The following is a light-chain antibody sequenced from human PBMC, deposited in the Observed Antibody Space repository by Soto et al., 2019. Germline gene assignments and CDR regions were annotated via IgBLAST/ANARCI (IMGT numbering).Light chain of an antibody. CDR2: GAS. CDR3: QHYGFVWYI. Sequence: IVLTQSPGTLSLPPGERATLSCRASQSVDSNYLAWYQQRPGQAPRLLIHGASSRATGIPDRFSGSGSGTDFTLTISRLEPEDFAVYYCQHYGFVWYIFGQGTNLEIK. J-gene: IGKJ2*01. V-gene: IGKV3-20*01. CDR1: QSVDSNY.